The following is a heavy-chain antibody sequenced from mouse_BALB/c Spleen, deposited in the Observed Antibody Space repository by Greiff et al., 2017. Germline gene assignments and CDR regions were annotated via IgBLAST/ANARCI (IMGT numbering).Heavy chain of an antibody. V-gene: IGHV5-6-4*01. Sequence: EVQVVESGGGLVKPGGSLKLSCAASGFTFSSYTMSWVRQTPEKRLEWVATISSGGSYTYYPDSVKGRFTISRDNAKNTLYLQMSSLKSEDTAMYYCTRDGHITAMDYWGQGTSVTVSS. CDR2: ISSGGSYT. CDR3: TRDGHITAMDY. D-gene: IGHD3-3*01. J-gene: IGHJ4*01. CDR1: GFTFSSYT.